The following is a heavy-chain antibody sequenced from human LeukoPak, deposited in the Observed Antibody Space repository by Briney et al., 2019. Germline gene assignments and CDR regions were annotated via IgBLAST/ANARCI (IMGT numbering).Heavy chain of an antibody. CDR1: GFSFSAAW. D-gene: IGHD5-12*01. CDR2: IKNDGSDK. Sequence: GGSLRLSCEASGFSFSAAWMTWVRQAPGKGLEWMATIKNDGSDKYYVDSVKGRFTLSRDNAKNLVYLQMNSLRVEDTAVYYCVNLGYSDGGQGTLVTVSS. V-gene: IGHV3-7*01. CDR3: VNLGYSD. J-gene: IGHJ4*02.